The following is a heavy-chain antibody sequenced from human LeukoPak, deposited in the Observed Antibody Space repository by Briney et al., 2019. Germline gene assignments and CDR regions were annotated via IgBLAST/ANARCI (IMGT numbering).Heavy chain of an antibody. V-gene: IGHV4-59*01. Sequence: PSETLSLTCTVSGGSISSYYWSWIRQPPGKGLEWIGYIYYSGSTNYNPSLKSRVTISVDTSKNQFSLKLSSVTAADAAVYYCARERSTAMADYWGQGTLVTVSS. CDR1: GGSISSYY. CDR3: ARERSTAMADY. D-gene: IGHD5-18*01. J-gene: IGHJ4*02. CDR2: IYYSGST.